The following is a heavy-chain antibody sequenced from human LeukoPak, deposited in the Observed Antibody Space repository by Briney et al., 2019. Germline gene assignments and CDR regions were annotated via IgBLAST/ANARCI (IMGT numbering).Heavy chain of an antibody. CDR3: AKRDGYNSNPLKD. CDR2: ISGSGSST. D-gene: IGHD5-24*01. CDR1: EFTFSSYA. Sequence: GGSLRLSCAASEFTFSSYAMSWVRQAPGKGLEWVSAISGSGSSTYYADSVKGRFTISRDNSKNTLYLQVNSLRAEDTALYYCAKRDGYNSNPLKDWGQGTLVTVSS. V-gene: IGHV3-23*01. J-gene: IGHJ4*02.